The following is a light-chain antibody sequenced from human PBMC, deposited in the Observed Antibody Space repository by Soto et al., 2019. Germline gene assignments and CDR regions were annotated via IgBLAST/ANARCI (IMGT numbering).Light chain of an antibody. CDR3: SSYASSSTS. CDR1: SSDVGGYNY. CDR2: EVS. J-gene: IGLJ1*01. Sequence: QSALTQPASVSGSPGQSITISCTGTSSDVGGYNYVSWYQQHPGKAPKLMIYEVSNRSSGVSHRFSGSKSGNTASLTISGLQAEDEADYYCSSYASSSTSFGTGTKVTVL. V-gene: IGLV2-14*03.